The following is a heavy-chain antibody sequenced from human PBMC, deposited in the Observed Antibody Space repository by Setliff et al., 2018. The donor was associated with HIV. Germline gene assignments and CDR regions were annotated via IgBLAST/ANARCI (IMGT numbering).Heavy chain of an antibody. CDR1: GFTFGDYA. CDR2: ISYDGSYK. J-gene: IGHJ3*02. Sequence: GGSLRLSCAASGFTFGDYAIHWVRQAPGKGLEWAAVISYDGSYKNYAESVKGRFTISRDNPKNTLYVQMNSLRADDTAIYYCVRDLTTIVTRKVFDIWGQGTMVTVSS. D-gene: IGHD4-4*01. CDR3: VRDLTTIVTRKVFDI. V-gene: IGHV3-30*04.